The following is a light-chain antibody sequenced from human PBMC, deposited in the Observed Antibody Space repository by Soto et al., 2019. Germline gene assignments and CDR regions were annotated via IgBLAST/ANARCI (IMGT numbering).Light chain of an antibody. Sequence: IQLTQSPSSLSASVGDRVTITLLASQSISIYLNWYQLKPGKAPNLLMYGASYLKSGVPTRFSGSGSGTDFTLTISSLQPEDFAIYYCQQTYTTPEITFGQGTRLEIK. CDR2: GAS. CDR1: QSISIY. J-gene: IGKJ5*01. CDR3: QQTYTTPEIT. V-gene: IGKV1-39*01.